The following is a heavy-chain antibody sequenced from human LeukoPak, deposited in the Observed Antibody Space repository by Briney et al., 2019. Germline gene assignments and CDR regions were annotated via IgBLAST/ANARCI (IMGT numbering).Heavy chain of an antibody. CDR2: IYHSGST. J-gene: IGHJ3*02. CDR1: GYSISSGYY. CDR3: ARPKIGYSYVDAFDI. V-gene: IGHV4-38-2*01. D-gene: IGHD5-18*01. Sequence: SETLSLTCAVSGYSISSGYYWGWIRQPPGKGLEWIGSIYHSGSTYYNPSLKSRVTISVDTSKNQFFLKLSSVTAADTAVYYCARPKIGYSYVDAFDIWGQGTMVTVSS.